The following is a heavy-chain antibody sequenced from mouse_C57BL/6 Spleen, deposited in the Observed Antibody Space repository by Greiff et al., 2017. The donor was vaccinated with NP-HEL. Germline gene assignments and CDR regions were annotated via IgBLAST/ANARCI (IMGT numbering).Heavy chain of an antibody. V-gene: IGHV1-80*01. Sequence: VQLQQSGAELVKPGASVKISCKASGYAFSSYWMNWVKQRPGKGLEWIGQIYPGDGDTNYNGKFKGKATLTADKSSSTAYMQLSSLTSEDSAVYFCARGGYYSAWFAYWGQGTLVTVSA. CDR2: IYPGDGDT. CDR1: GYAFSSYW. J-gene: IGHJ3*01. D-gene: IGHD2-3*01. CDR3: ARGGYYSAWFAY.